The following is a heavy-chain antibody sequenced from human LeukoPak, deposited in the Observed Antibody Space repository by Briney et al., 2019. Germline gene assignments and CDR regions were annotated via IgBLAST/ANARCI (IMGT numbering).Heavy chain of an antibody. CDR2: IRSKAKSYTT. CDR1: GFTFSGSA. CDR3: TTTNSSSWVYYYYYYMDV. D-gene: IGHD6-13*01. J-gene: IGHJ6*03. V-gene: IGHV3-73*01. Sequence: GGSLRLSCAASGFTFSGSAMHWVRPASGKGLEWVGRIRSKAKSYTTAYAASVKGRFTISRDDSKNTEYLQMNSLKTEDTVLYYGTTTNSSSWVYYYYYYMDVWGKGTTVTVSS.